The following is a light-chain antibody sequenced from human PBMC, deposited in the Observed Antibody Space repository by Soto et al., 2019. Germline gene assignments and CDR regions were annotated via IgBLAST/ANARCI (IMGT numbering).Light chain of an antibody. CDR1: HDISKY. CDR2: DAS. Sequence: DIQMTQSPSSLSASVGDRVTITCQASHDISKYVIWYQQKPGRAPKLLIFDASVLEVGVPSRFSGGGWGRHFTFTFSSLQPEDIATYYCQQYDNLPITFGQGTRLDIK. V-gene: IGKV1-33*01. CDR3: QQYDNLPIT. J-gene: IGKJ5*01.